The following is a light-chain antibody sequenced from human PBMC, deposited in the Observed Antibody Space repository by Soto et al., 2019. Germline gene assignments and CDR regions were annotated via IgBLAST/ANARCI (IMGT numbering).Light chain of an antibody. CDR2: AAS. Sequence: DIQMTQSPSSLSASVGDRVTITCRASQSISSNLNWYQQKPGKAPKVLIYAASSLQSGVPSRFSGSGSGTDFTLTISSLQPEDFATYYCQQRYSTLWTFGQWTKVEVK. J-gene: IGKJ1*01. V-gene: IGKV1-39*01. CDR1: QSISSN. CDR3: QQRYSTLWT.